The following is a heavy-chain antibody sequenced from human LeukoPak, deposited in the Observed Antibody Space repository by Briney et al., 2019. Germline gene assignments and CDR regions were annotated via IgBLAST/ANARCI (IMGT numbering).Heavy chain of an antibody. V-gene: IGHV3-66*01. CDR1: GFTVSNNY. CDR3: ARGMRYSTGWYYFDS. CDR2: IYSGGST. J-gene: IGHJ4*02. Sequence: GGSLRLSCAASGFTVSNNYMSWVRQAPGKGLEWVTVIYSGGSTYYADSMKGRFTISRDSSKNTLYLQMNSLRAGDTAMYYCARGMRYSTGWYYFDSWGQGTLVTVSS. D-gene: IGHD6-19*01.